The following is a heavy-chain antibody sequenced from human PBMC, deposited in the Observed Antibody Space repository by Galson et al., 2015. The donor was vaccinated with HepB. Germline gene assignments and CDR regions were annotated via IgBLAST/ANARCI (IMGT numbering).Heavy chain of an antibody. D-gene: IGHD3-22*01. Sequence: CAISGDSVSSNSAAWNWIRQSPSRGLEWLARTYYRSKWYHDYAVSMKSRITINPDTSKNQLSLQLNSVTPEDTAVYYCARDYYDSSGYYYPRGYWGQGTLVTVSS. V-gene: IGHV6-1*01. CDR1: GDSVSSNSAA. CDR3: ARDYYDSSGYYYPRGY. CDR2: TYYRSKWYH. J-gene: IGHJ4*02.